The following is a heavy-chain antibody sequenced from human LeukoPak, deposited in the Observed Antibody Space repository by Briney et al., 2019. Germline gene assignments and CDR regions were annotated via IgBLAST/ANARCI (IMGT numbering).Heavy chain of an antibody. D-gene: IGHD6-13*01. V-gene: IGHV3-30*04. CDR3: ARALGSSWDSSLDS. CDR2: ISYDGSVE. J-gene: IGHJ4*02. CDR1: RFTFSNYA. Sequence: GRSLRLSCAASRFTFSNYAMHWVRQAPGKGLEWVALISYDGSVEKNAASVKGRFTISRDNSKNTLYLQMNSLRTEDTAVYYCARALGSSWDSSLDSWGQGTLVPVSS.